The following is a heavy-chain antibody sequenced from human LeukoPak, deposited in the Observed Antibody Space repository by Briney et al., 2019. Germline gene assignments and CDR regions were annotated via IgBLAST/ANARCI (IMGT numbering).Heavy chain of an antibody. D-gene: IGHD5-18*01. CDR1: GGSISSYY. CDR2: IYYSGST. J-gene: IGHJ4*02. Sequence: SETLSLTCTVSGGSISSYYWSWIRQPPGKGLEWIGYIYYSGSTNYNPSLKSRVTISVDKSKNQFSLKLSSVTAADTAVYYCARSSAMVTPFDYWGQGTLVTVSS. CDR3: ARSSAMVTPFDY. V-gene: IGHV4-59*12.